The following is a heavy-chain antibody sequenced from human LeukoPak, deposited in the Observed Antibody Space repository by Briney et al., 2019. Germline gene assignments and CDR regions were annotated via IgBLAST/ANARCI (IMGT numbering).Heavy chain of an antibody. Sequence: GESLKISCKGSGYSFTTYWIAWVRQMPGKGLEWMGIIYPGDSDTRYSPSFQGQVTISADKSISTAYLQWSSLKASDTAIYYCASFNDCSGGICYGDYYFYFGMDVWGQGTTVTVSS. CDR3: ASFNDCSGGICYGDYYFYFGMDV. D-gene: IGHD2-15*01. CDR1: GYSFTTYW. CDR2: IYPGDSDT. V-gene: IGHV5-51*01. J-gene: IGHJ6*02.